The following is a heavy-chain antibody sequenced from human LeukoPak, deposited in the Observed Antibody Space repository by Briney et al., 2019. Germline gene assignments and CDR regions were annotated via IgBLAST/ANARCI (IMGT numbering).Heavy chain of an antibody. CDR3: ANSFGTNFGF. D-gene: IGHD2-15*01. Sequence: GGSLRLSCAVSGLSFSDHYMDWVRQAPGKGLEWVGRSRDKGNAYITDYAASVEGRFTISRDDSKNSVYLQMNNLKTEDTAVYYCANSFGTNFGFWGQGTVVTVSS. CDR2: SRDKGNAYIT. J-gene: IGHJ4*02. V-gene: IGHV3-72*01. CDR1: GLSFSDHY.